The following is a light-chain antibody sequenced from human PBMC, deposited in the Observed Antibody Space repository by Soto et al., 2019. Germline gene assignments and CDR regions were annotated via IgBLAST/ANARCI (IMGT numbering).Light chain of an antibody. CDR3: QQSGSSPWT. CDR1: QSVRIY. CDR2: GAS. Sequence: EVVLTQSPGTLSLSPGERATLSCRASQSVRIYLAWYQQKPGQAPRLLIYGASSRATGIPDRFSGTGSGTDFTLTISRLEPEDFAVYYCQQSGSSPWTFGQGTKVEV. V-gene: IGKV3-20*01. J-gene: IGKJ1*01.